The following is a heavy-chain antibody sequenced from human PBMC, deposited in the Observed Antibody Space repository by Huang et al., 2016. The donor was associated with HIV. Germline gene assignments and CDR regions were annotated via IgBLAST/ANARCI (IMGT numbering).Heavy chain of an antibody. CDR2: IRDASGEK. J-gene: IGHJ3*02. D-gene: IGHD3-22*01. CDR3: ARDPKYHRIGYYRQRRGIDI. V-gene: IGHV1-18*01. Sequence: QIQLMQSGPELKQPGASVKVSCKASGYTFTSYGITWVRQAPGQGPEWMGGIRDASGEKENAQKFQGRVTLTTDTSTNIAYMELRSLRSDDTAKYYCARDPKYHRIGYYRQRRGIDIWGQGTMVIVSS. CDR1: GYTFTSYG.